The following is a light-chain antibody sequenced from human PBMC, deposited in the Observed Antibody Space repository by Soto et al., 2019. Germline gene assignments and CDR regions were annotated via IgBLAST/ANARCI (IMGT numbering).Light chain of an antibody. V-gene: IGLV2-14*01. CDR1: SIDVGGYNY. CDR3: SSYTSSSTLVV. J-gene: IGLJ2*01. Sequence: QSALTQPASVSGSPGQSITISCTGTSIDVGGYNYVSWYQQHPGKAPKLMIYDVSNRPSGVSNRFSGSKSGNTASLTISGLQAEDEADYYCSSYTSSSTLVVFGGGTKRIVL. CDR2: DVS.